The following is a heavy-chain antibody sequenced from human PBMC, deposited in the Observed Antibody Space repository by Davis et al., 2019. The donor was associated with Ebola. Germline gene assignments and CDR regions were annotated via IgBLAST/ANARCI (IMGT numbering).Heavy chain of an antibody. J-gene: IGHJ6*02. V-gene: IGHV7-4-1*02. D-gene: IGHD3-10*01. CDR2: INTNTGNP. CDR1: GYTFISYA. CDR3: ARVGYGSGSYQAYYYYGMDV. Sequence: ASVKVSCKASGYTFISYAMNWVRQAPGQGLEWMGWINTNTGNPTYAQGFTGRFVFSLDTSVSTAYLQISSLKAEDTAVYYCARVGYGSGSYQAYYYYGMDVWGQGTTVTVSS.